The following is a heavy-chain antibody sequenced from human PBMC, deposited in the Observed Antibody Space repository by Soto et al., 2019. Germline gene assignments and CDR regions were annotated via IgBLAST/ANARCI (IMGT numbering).Heavy chain of an antibody. CDR3: ARGVRKQLVLYYYYGMDV. CDR1: GDSVSSNSAA. Sequence: QTLSLTCAISGDSVSSNSAAWNWIRQSPSRGLEWLGRTYYRSKWYNDYAVSVKSRITINPDTSKNQFSLQLNSVTPEDTAVYYCARGVRKQLVLYYYYGMDVWGQGTTVTVSS. J-gene: IGHJ6*02. V-gene: IGHV6-1*01. CDR2: TYYRSKWYN. D-gene: IGHD6-6*01.